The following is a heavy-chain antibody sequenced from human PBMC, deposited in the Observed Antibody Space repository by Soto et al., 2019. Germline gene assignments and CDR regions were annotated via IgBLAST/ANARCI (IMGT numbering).Heavy chain of an antibody. V-gene: IGHV1-3*01. D-gene: IGHD4-17*01. Sequence: QVQLVQSGAEVKKPGASVKVSCKASGYTFTSYAMHWVRPAPGQRLEWMGWINAGNGNTKYSQKFQGRVTITRGTPASTAYMELSSLRSEDTADYCCAGDAYGDYYYYGMDVRGRGTTVTVSS. CDR2: INAGNGNT. J-gene: IGHJ6*02. CDR1: GYTFTSYA. CDR3: AGDAYGDYYYYGMDV.